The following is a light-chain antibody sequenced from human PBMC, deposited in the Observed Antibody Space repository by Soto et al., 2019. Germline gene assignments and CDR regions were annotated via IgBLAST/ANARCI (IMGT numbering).Light chain of an antibody. V-gene: IGKV1-8*01. CDR2: AAS. CDR3: QQYYSYPLFT. Sequence: AIRMTQSPSSFSASTGDRVTITCRASQGISSYLAWYQQKPGKAPKLLIYAASTLQRGVPSRFSGSGSGTDFTLTISCLQSEDFATYDCQQYYSYPLFTFGPGTKVDIK. J-gene: IGKJ3*01. CDR1: QGISSY.